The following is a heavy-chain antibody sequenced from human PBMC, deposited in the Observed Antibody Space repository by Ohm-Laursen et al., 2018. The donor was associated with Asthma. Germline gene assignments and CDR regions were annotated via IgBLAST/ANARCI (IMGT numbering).Heavy chain of an antibody. D-gene: IGHD6-13*01. V-gene: IGHV1-69*01. J-gene: IGHJ4*02. CDR3: AREGIAAAGTDY. Sequence: SSVKVSCKASGYTFTGYYMHWVRQAPGQGLEWMGGIIPIFGTANYAQKFQGRVTITADESTSTAYMELSSLRSEVTAVYYCAREGIAAAGTDYWGQGTLVTVSS. CDR2: IIPIFGTA. CDR1: GYTFTGYY.